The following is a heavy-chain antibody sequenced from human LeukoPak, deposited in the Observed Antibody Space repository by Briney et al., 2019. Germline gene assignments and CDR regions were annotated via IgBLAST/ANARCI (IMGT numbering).Heavy chain of an antibody. V-gene: IGHV3-33*01. D-gene: IGHD3-10*01. CDR2: IWYDGSYE. Sequence: GGSLRLSCVASGFTFNKYGVHWVRQAPGKGLEWVAVIWYDGSYEYFADSVKGRLAISRDNDKNTVTLQMNSLRVEDTAVYYCARDGSGLAVRGWSDFWGQGTLVTVSS. CDR1: GFTFNKYG. CDR3: ARDGSGLAVRGWSDF. J-gene: IGHJ5*01.